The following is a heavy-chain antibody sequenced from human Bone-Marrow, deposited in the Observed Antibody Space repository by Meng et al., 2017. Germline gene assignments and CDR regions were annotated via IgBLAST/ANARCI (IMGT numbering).Heavy chain of an antibody. Sequence: ASVKVSCKATGYTFTSYGISWVRQAPGQGLEWMGWISAYNGNTNYAQKLQGRVTMTTDTATSSAYMELRSLRADDTAVYYCARDGYSSGTQPNYFDYWGQGTLVTVSS. J-gene: IGHJ4*02. D-gene: IGHD6-19*01. CDR3: ARDGYSSGTQPNYFDY. CDR2: ISAYNGNT. CDR1: GYTFTSYG. V-gene: IGHV1-18*01.